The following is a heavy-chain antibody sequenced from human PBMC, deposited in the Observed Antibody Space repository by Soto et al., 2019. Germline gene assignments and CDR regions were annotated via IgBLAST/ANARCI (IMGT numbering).Heavy chain of an antibody. V-gene: IGHV4-39*01. CDR3: AKNLPRTGRFDY. Sequence: SETLSLTCSLSGASITSTTYFWAWIRQPPGKGLEWVGSIYYSGKTHCNPSLKSRATISVDRSRNQFSPQVSSVTAADTAVYYCAKNLPRTGRFDYWGQGTVVTVSS. CDR1: GASITSTTYF. J-gene: IGHJ4*02. CDR2: IYYSGKT.